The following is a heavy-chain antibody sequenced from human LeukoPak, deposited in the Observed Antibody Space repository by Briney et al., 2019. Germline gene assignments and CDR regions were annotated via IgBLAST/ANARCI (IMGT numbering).Heavy chain of an antibody. Sequence: GGSLRLSCAASRFTFSNAWMSWVRQAPGKGLEWVGRIKSKTDGGTTDYAAPVKGRFTISRDHSKNTLYLQMNSLKPEDTAVYYCTTDQVQYSSSWYTSLDYWGQGTLVTVSS. CDR3: TTDQVQYSSSWYTSLDY. D-gene: IGHD6-13*01. V-gene: IGHV3-15*01. CDR2: IKSKTDGGTT. CDR1: RFTFSNAW. J-gene: IGHJ4*02.